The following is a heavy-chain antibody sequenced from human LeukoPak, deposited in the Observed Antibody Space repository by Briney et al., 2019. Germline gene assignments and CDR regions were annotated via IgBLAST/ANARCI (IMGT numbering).Heavy chain of an antibody. D-gene: IGHD6-19*01. CDR2: IYHSGST. Sequence: PSQTLSLTCAVSGGSISSGGYSWSWIRQPPGKGLEWIGYIYHSGSTYYNPSLKSRVTISVDRSKNQFSLKLSSVTAADTAVYYCARGEAVAGKGWFDPWGQGTLVTVSS. J-gene: IGHJ5*02. CDR3: ARGEAVAGKGWFDP. V-gene: IGHV4-30-2*01. CDR1: GGSISSGGYS.